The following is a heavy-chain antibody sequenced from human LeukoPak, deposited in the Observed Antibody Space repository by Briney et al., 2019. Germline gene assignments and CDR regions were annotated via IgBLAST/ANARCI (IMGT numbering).Heavy chain of an antibody. J-gene: IGHJ4*02. CDR3: AKARFLEWLLFYFDY. CDR1: GFTFSSYA. Sequence: GGSLRLSCAASGFTFSSYAMSWVRQAPGKGLEWVSAINGSGGSTYYADSVKGRFTISRDNSKNTLYLQMNSLRAEDTAVYYCAKARFLEWLLFYFDYWGQGTLVTVSS. V-gene: IGHV3-23*01. CDR2: INGSGGST. D-gene: IGHD3-3*01.